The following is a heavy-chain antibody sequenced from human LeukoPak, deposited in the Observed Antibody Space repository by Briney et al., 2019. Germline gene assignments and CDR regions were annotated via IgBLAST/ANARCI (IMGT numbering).Heavy chain of an antibody. CDR2: INAGNGNT. CDR3: ARAHYHDYGDQGGAFDI. V-gene: IGHV1-3*01. J-gene: IGHJ3*02. CDR1: GYTFTSYA. Sequence: ASVKVSCKASGYTFTSYARHWVRQAPGQRLEWMGWINAGNGNTKYSQKFQGRVTITRDTSASTAYMELSSLRSEDTAVYYCARAHYHDYGDQGGAFDIWGQGTMVTVSS. D-gene: IGHD4-17*01.